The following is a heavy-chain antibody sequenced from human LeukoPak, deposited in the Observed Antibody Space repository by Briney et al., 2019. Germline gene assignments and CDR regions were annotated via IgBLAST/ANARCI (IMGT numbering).Heavy chain of an antibody. Sequence: GGSLRLSCAASGFTFSSYGMHWVRQAPGKGLEWVAVISYDGSNKYYADSVKGRFTISRDNSKNTPYLQMNSLRAEDTAVYYCGVVPAAIDYYYGMDVWGQGTTVTVSS. CDR1: GFTFSSYG. J-gene: IGHJ6*02. CDR3: GVVPAAIDYYYGMDV. CDR2: ISYDGSNK. V-gene: IGHV3-30*03. D-gene: IGHD2-2*02.